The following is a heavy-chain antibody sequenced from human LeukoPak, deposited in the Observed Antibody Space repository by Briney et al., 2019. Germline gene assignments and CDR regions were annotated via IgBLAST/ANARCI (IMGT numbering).Heavy chain of an antibody. CDR2: IYYSGST. V-gene: IGHV4-39*01. Sequence: GSLRLSCAASGFTFSSYWMSWVRQPPGKGLEWIGSIYYSGSTYYNPSLKSRVTISVDTSKNQFSLKLSSVTAADTAVYYCARRHYYGSGSYYYYMDVWGKGTTVTVSS. CDR1: GFTFSSYW. D-gene: IGHD3-10*01. J-gene: IGHJ6*03. CDR3: ARRHYYGSGSYYYYMDV.